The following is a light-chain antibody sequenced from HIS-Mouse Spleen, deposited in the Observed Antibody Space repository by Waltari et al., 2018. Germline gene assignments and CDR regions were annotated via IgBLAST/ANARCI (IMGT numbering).Light chain of an antibody. Sequence: SYELTQPPSVSVSPGQTARLPCPGDALPKKYAYWYQQKSDQAPVLVIYEDSKRPSVIPERFSGSSSGTMATLTISGAQVEDEADYYCYSTDSSGNHRRVFGGGTKLTVL. CDR1: ALPKKY. CDR3: YSTDSSGNHRRV. CDR2: EDS. J-gene: IGLJ3*02. V-gene: IGLV3-10*01.